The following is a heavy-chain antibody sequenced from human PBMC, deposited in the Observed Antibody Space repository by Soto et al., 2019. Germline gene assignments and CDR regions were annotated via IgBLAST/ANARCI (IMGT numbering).Heavy chain of an antibody. V-gene: IGHV4-34*01. CDR3: ARFSGSYYYAMDV. CDR1: GWSFSGYY. D-gene: IGHD6-19*01. Sequence: PSETLSLTCAVYGWSFSGYYWSWIRQPPGKGLEWIGEINHSGVTNYKPSLKRRVTISVDTSKNQFSLQLKSVTAADAALYYCARFSGSYYYAMDVWGQGSTVTVSS. CDR2: INHSGVT. J-gene: IGHJ6*02.